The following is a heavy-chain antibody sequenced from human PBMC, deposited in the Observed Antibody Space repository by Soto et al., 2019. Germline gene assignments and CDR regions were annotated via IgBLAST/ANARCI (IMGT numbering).Heavy chain of an antibody. V-gene: IGHV1-69*06. Sequence: QVQLVQSGAEVKKPGSSVKVSCKASGGTFSSYAISWVRQAPGQGLEWMGGIIPIFGTANYAQKFQGRVTITADKSTSTAYMELSSLRSEATAVYYCARGSIAARPNYYYGMDVWGQGTTVTVSS. D-gene: IGHD6-6*01. CDR3: ARGSIAARPNYYYGMDV. CDR1: GGTFSSYA. CDR2: IIPIFGTA. J-gene: IGHJ6*02.